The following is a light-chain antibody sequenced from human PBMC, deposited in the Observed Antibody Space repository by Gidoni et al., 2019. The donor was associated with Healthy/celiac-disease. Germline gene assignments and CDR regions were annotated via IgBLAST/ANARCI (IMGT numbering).Light chain of an antibody. J-gene: IGKJ1*01. V-gene: IGKV1-39*01. CDR3: QQTHSGT. CDR1: QSISSY. Sequence: DIQMTQSPSSLSASVGDRVTITCRASQSISSYLNWYQQKPGKAPKLLIYAASSLQSGVPSRFSGSGSGTDFTLTISSLQPEDFATYYCQQTHSGTFGQGTKVEIK. CDR2: AAS.